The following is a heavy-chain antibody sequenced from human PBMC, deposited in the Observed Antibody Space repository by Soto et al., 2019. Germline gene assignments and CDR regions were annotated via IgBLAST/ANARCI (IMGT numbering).Heavy chain of an antibody. CDR1: GFTFSSYG. J-gene: IGHJ3*02. Sequence: QVQLVESGGGVVQPGRSLRLSCAASGFTFSSYGMHWVRQAPGKGLEWVAVISYDGSNKYYADSVKGRFTISRDNSKNTLYLQMKSLRAEDTAVYYCAKDLGYYESSGRTERGAFDIWGQGTMVTVSS. D-gene: IGHD3-22*01. CDR2: ISYDGSNK. CDR3: AKDLGYYESSGRTERGAFDI. V-gene: IGHV3-30*18.